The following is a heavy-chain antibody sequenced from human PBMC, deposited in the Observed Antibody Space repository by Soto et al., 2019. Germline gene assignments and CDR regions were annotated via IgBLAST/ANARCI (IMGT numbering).Heavy chain of an antibody. J-gene: IGHJ4*02. CDR3: ARGLGLYYFDY. D-gene: IGHD1-26*01. CDR1: GYTFTSYA. V-gene: IGHV1-3*01. CDR2: SNAGNGNT. Sequence: ASMKVSCKASGYTFTSYAMHWVRQAPGQRLEWKGRSNAGNGNTKYSQKFQGRVTITRDTSASTAYMELSSLRSEATAVYYCARGLGLYYFDYWGQGTLVTVSS.